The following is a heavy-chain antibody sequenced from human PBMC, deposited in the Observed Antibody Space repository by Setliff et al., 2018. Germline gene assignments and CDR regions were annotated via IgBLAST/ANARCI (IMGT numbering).Heavy chain of an antibody. Sequence: SVKVSCKASGYTFTGYAMNWVRQAPGLGLEWMGWINTNTGNPTYAQGFTGRFVFSLETSVSTAYLQINSLKAADTAIYYCARAYGISWSAVDYWGQGTVVTVSS. V-gene: IGHV7-4-1*02. J-gene: IGHJ4*02. CDR2: INTNTGNP. CDR3: ARAYGISWSAVDY. CDR1: GYTFTGYA. D-gene: IGHD6-13*01.